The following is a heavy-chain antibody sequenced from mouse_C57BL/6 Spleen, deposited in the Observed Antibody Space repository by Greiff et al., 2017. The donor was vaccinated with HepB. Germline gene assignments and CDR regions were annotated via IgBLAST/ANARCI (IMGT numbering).Heavy chain of an antibody. CDR3: ARHGGSSGPYWYFDV. V-gene: IGHV5-6*01. J-gene: IGHJ1*03. Sequence: EVKLMESGGDLVKPGGSLKLSCAASGFTFSSYGMSWVRQTPDKRLEWVATISSGGSYTYYPDSVKGRFTISRDNAKNTLYLQMSSLKSEDTAMYYCARHGGSSGPYWYFDVWGTGTTVTVSS. CDR2: ISSGGSYT. CDR1: GFTFSSYG.